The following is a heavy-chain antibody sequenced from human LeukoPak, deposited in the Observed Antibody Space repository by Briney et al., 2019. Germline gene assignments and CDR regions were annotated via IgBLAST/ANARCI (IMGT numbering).Heavy chain of an antibody. CDR1: GASFSNYA. CDR2: IIPIFASA. Sequence: SVKVSCKASGASFSNYAISWVRQAPGQGLEWMGGIIPIFASANYAQKFEGRVTITADESTRTAYMELSSLRSEDTAVYYCVRVYASGSYYNRPFDFWGQGTLVTVSS. V-gene: IGHV1-69*13. CDR3: VRVYASGSYYNRPFDF. D-gene: IGHD3-10*01. J-gene: IGHJ4*02.